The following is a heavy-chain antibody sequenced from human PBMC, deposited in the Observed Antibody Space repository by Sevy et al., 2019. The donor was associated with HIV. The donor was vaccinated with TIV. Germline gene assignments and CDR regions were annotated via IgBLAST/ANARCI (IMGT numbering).Heavy chain of an antibody. V-gene: IGHV1-69*13. D-gene: IGHD2-21*01. Sequence: ASVKVSCKASGGTFSSYAISWVRQAPGQGLEWMGGIIPIFGTANYAQKFQGRVTITADESTSTAYMELSSLRSEDTAVYYCAGETAEKGENYYGMDVWGQGTTVTVSS. CDR2: IIPIFGTA. J-gene: IGHJ6*02. CDR3: AGETAEKGENYYGMDV. CDR1: GGTFSSYA.